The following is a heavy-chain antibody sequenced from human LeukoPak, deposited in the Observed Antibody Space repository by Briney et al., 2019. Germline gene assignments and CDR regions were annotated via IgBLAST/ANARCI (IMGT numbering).Heavy chain of an antibody. CDR3: ARGGMNWFDP. CDR2: IYHSGST. Sequence: PSETLSLTCTVSGYSISSGYYWGWIRQPPGKGLEWIGSIYHSGSTYYNPSLKSRVTISVDTSKNQFSLKLSSVTAADTAVYYCARGGMNWFDPWGQGTLVTVSS. V-gene: IGHV4-38-2*02. J-gene: IGHJ5*02. CDR1: GYSISSGYY.